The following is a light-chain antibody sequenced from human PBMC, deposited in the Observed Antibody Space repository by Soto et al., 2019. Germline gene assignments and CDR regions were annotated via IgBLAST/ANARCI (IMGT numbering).Light chain of an antibody. CDR3: CSYAGSSTSFAV. Sequence: QSVLTQPASVSGSPGQSITISCTGTSSDVGSYNLVSWYQQHPGKAPKLMIYEGSKRPSGVSNRFSGSKSGNTASLTISGLQAEDEADYYCCSYAGSSTSFAVFGGGTKLTVL. CDR1: SSDVGSYNL. CDR2: EGS. J-gene: IGLJ7*01. V-gene: IGLV2-23*01.